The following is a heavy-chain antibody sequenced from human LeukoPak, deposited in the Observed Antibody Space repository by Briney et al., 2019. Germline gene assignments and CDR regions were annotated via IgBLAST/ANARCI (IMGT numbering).Heavy chain of an antibody. CDR2: TRYDGSTK. Sequence: GGSLRLSCAASGFTFSSCGMHWVRQAPGKGLEWVAFTRYDGSTKYYADSVKGRFTISRDNSKNTLCLQMNSLRAEDTAVYYCAGGTVTTFDYWGQGTLVTVSS. J-gene: IGHJ4*02. D-gene: IGHD4-17*01. CDR3: AGGTVTTFDY. CDR1: GFTFSSCG. V-gene: IGHV3-30*02.